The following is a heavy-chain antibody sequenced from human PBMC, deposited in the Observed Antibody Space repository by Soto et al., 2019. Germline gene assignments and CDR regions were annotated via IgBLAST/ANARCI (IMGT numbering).Heavy chain of an antibody. Sequence: EVQLVESGGGLVQPGGSLRLSCAASGFTVSSNYMSWVRQAPGKGMECVSVIYSGGSAYYADSVKGRFTISRDNSKNTLYIQMNSLRAEDTAVYYCARHGYSYGGGYFGYWGQGTLVTVSS. J-gene: IGHJ4*02. CDR2: IYSGGSA. V-gene: IGHV3-66*04. D-gene: IGHD5-18*01. CDR3: ARHGYSYGGGYFGY. CDR1: GFTVSSNY.